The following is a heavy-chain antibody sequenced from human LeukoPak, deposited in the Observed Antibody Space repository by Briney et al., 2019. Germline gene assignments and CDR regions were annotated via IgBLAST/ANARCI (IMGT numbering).Heavy chain of an antibody. CDR3: AKEFGYCSSTSCYMCLYYYYGMDV. J-gene: IGHJ6*04. Sequence: PGGSLRLSCAASGFTFSSYGMHWVRQAPGKGLEWVAVISYDGSNKYYADSVKGRFTISRDNSKNMLYLQMNSLRAEDTAVYYCAKEFGYCSSTSCYMCLYYYYGMDVWGKGTTVTVSS. V-gene: IGHV3-30*18. CDR1: GFTFSSYG. D-gene: IGHD2-2*02. CDR2: ISYDGSNK.